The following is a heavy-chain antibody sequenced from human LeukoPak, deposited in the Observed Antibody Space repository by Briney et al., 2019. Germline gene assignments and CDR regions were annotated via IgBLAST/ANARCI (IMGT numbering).Heavy chain of an antibody. J-gene: IGHJ6*03. V-gene: IGHV3-23*01. CDR2: ISGSGGTT. CDR1: GFTFDDYG. D-gene: IGHD3-3*01. CDR3: ARASPTIFGADYMDV. Sequence: GGSLRLSCAASGFTFDDYGMSWVRQAPGKGLEWVSVISGSGGTTYYADSVKGRFTISRDNSKNTLYLQMNSLRAEDTAVYYCARASPTIFGADYMDVWGKGTTVIVSS.